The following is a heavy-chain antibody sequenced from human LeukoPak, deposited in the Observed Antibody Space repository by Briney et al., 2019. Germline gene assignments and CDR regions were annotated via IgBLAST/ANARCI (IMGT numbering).Heavy chain of an antibody. J-gene: IGHJ4*02. V-gene: IGHV3-53*01. CDR2: IYSGGST. CDR1: GVTVSRNY. CDR3: ARVKMATIDY. D-gene: IGHD5-24*01. Sequence: GGSLRLSCAASGVTVSRNYMSWVRPAPGKGLEWVSVIYSGGSTYYADSVKGRFTISRDNSKNTLYLQMNSLRAEDTAEYYGARVKMATIDYWGQGTLVTVSS.